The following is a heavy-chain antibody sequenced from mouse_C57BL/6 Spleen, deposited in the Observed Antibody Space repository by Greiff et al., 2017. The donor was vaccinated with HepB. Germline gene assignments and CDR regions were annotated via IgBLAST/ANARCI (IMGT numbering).Heavy chain of an antibody. D-gene: IGHD1-1*01. CDR1: GYAFSSSW. CDR2: IYPGDGDT. V-gene: IGHV1-82*01. CDR3: ARPHYYGKGYYAMDY. J-gene: IGHJ4*01. Sequence: VKRMESGPELVKPGASVKISCKASGYAFSSSWMNWVKQRPGKGLEWIGRIYPGDGDTNYNGKFKGKATLTADKSSSTAYMQLSSLTSEDSAVYCCARPHYYGKGYYAMDYWGQGTSVTVSS.